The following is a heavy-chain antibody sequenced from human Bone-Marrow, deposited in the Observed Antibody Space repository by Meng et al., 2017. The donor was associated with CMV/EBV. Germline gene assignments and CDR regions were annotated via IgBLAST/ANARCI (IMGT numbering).Heavy chain of an antibody. CDR2: IYYSGST. J-gene: IGHJ6*02. CDR3: ARAGWNYDFWSGYNYYYGMDV. Sequence: SETLSLTCTVSGGSISSYYWSWIRQPPGKGLEWIGYIYYSGSTNYNPSLKSRVTISVDTSKNQFSLKLSSVTAADTAVYYCARAGWNYDFWSGYNYYYGMDVWGQGTTVTVSS. CDR1: GGSISSYY. V-gene: IGHV4-59*01. D-gene: IGHD3-3*01.